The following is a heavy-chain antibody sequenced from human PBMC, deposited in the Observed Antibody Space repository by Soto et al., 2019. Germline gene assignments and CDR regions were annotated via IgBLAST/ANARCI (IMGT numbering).Heavy chain of an antibody. D-gene: IGHD1-26*01. CDR1: GYTFSDFA. Sequence: QVLLVQSGSEVKKPGSSMKVSCQTSGYTFSDFALTWVRQVPDKGLEWLGWISPYTGKTNYAQRVHDRVALTTDTSTRTAYLELSSLTSDDTAVYYCARLGWELLSGRRYFDSWGQGTVVTVSS. V-gene: IGHV1-18*04. CDR3: ARLGWELLSGRRYFDS. CDR2: ISPYTGKT. J-gene: IGHJ4*02.